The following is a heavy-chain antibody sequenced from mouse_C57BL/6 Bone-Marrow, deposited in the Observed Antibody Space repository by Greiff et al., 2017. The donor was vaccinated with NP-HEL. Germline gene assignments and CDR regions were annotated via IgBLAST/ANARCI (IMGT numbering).Heavy chain of an antibody. J-gene: IGHJ1*03. V-gene: IGHV3-6*01. CDR2: ISYDGSN. D-gene: IGHD1-1*01. CDR1: GYSITSGYY. CDR3: ATITTVVAEYFDV. Sequence: ESGPGLVKPSQSLSLTCSVTGYSITSGYYWNWIRQFPGNKLEWMGYISYDGSNNYNPSLKNRISITRDTSKNQFFLKLNSVTTEDTATYCCATITTVVAEYFDVWGTGTTVTVSS.